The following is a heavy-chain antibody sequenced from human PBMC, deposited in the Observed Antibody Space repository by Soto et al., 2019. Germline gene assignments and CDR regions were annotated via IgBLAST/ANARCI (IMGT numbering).Heavy chain of an antibody. D-gene: IGHD2-8*01. CDR1: GFTFSSYW. V-gene: IGHV3-7*03. Sequence: EVQLVESGGGLVQPGGSLRLSCAASGFTFSSYWMSWVRQAPGKGLEWVANIKQDGSEKYYVDSVKGRFTISRDNAKNSMFLQMNSLGAEDTAVFYWGGENLGYCTNGVCPPGGWFDPWGQGTLVTVSS. J-gene: IGHJ5*02. CDR3: GGENLGYCTNGVCPPGGWFDP. CDR2: IKQDGSEK.